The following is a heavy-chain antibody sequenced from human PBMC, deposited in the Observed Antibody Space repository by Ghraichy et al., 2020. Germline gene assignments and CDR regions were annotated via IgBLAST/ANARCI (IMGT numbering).Heavy chain of an antibody. D-gene: IGHD6-19*01. Sequence: SQTLSLTCTVSGYSISSGYYWGWIRQPPGKGLEWIGSIYHSGSTYYNPSLKSRVTISVDTSKNQFSLKLSSVTAADTAVYYCARDRRKIAVAGTGPDYWGQGTLVTVSS. CDR1: GYSISSGYY. J-gene: IGHJ4*02. CDR2: IYHSGST. V-gene: IGHV4-38-2*02. CDR3: ARDRRKIAVAGTGPDY.